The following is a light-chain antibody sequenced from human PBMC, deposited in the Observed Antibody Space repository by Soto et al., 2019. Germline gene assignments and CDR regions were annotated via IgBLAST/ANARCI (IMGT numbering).Light chain of an antibody. CDR3: MQGTHRPIT. Sequence: DVVMTQSPLSLSVTLGQPSSISCWSSQCLLYSDGNIYLNWFHQRPGQSPRRLIYKVSDRDSGVPDRFSGSGSGTDFTLKISRVEAEDVGVYYCMQGTHRPITFGQGTRLEIK. CDR1: QCLLYSDGNIY. J-gene: IGKJ5*01. V-gene: IGKV2-30*01. CDR2: KVS.